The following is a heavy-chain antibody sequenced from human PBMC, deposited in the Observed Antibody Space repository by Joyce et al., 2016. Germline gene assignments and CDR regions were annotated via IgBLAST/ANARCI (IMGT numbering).Heavy chain of an antibody. V-gene: IGHV4-34*01. CDR1: GGSLSGYY. D-gene: IGHD3-10*01. J-gene: IGHJ1*01. Sequence: QVQLQEWGAGLLKPSETLSLTCAVYGGSLSGYYWSWIRQAPGMGLEWMGEVNDRGRTNYNPSLKSRATTSMDTSKNQFSLRLTTVTAADTAVYFCARARRGIILARGEMGEYLQHWGRGTVVIVSS. CDR2: VNDRGRT. CDR3: ARARRGIILARGEMGEYLQH.